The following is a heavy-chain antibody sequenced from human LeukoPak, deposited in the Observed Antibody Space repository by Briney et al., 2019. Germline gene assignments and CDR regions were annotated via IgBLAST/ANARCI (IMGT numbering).Heavy chain of an antibody. D-gene: IGHD3-10*02. CDR3: GSPRTFSGRNVLDM. CDR1: GFTFSTYW. V-gene: IGHV3-74*01. CDR2: INSDGRTT. Sequence: GVSLRLSCAAAGFTFSTYWMHWVPQVPGKGLVWVSRINSDGRTTGYADSVKGRFTISRDNAKNTLYLQMNSLRVEDTAVYYCGSPRTFSGRNVLDMWGQGTMVTVSS. J-gene: IGHJ3*02.